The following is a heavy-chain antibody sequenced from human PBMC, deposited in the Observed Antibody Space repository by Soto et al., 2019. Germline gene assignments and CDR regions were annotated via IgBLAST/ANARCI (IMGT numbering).Heavy chain of an antibody. CDR3: AIDGRDQLLCYFDN. CDR1: GFTFSTYA. Sequence: EVRLLESGGGLVQPGGSLRLSCAASGFTFSTYAMSWVRQAPGKGLQWVSTIVGSDGSTYYADSVKGRFTVSSDNSNNTLYLPRNSLRAEDTAVYYCAIDGRDQLLCYFDNWGQGTLVTVSS. D-gene: IGHD2-2*01. V-gene: IGHV3-23*01. J-gene: IGHJ4*02. CDR2: IVGSDGST.